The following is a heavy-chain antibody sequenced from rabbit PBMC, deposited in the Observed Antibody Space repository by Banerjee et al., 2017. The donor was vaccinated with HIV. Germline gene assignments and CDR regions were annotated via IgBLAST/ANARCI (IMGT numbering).Heavy chain of an antibody. CDR3: AREGASAWGAFDL. CDR1: GSDISSNA. CDR2: IYTGSGSA. Sequence: QEQLVESGGGLVQPEGSLTLTCKASGSDISSNAMCWVRQAPGKGLELIACIYTGSGSALYVNWAKGRFTISKASWTTVTLQMTSLTAADTASYFCAREGASAWGAFDLWGPGTLVTVS. V-gene: IGHV1S47*01. J-gene: IGHJ4*01. D-gene: IGHD4-1*01.